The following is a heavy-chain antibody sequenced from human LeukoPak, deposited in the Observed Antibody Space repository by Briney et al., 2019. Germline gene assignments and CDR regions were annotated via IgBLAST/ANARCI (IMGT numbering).Heavy chain of an antibody. D-gene: IGHD2-2*01. V-gene: IGHV3-23*01. Sequence: QSGGSLRLSCAVSGFRFSSYNMNWVRQAPGKGLEWVSAISGSGGSTYYADSVKGRFTISRDNSKNTLYLQMNSLRAEDTAVYYCAKDRRPRGIVVVPAALDYWGQGTLVTVSS. J-gene: IGHJ4*02. CDR2: ISGSGGST. CDR3: AKDRRPRGIVVVPAALDY. CDR1: GFRFSSYN.